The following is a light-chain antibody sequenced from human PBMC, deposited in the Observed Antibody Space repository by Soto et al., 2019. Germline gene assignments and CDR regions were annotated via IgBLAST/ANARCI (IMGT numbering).Light chain of an antibody. J-gene: IGLJ2*01. CDR1: SSDVGGYNY. CDR3: TSYTSSSPPYVV. CDR2: DVS. Sequence: QSALTQPASVSGSPGQSITISCTGASSDVGGYNYVSWYQQHPGKAPKLMISDVSNRPSGVSNRFSGSKSGNTASLTISGLQAEDEADYDCTSYTSSSPPYVVFGGGTKLTVL. V-gene: IGLV2-14*03.